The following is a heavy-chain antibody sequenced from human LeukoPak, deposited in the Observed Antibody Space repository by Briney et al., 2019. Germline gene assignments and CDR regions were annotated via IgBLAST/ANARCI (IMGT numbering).Heavy chain of an antibody. CDR1: GVSIRSYY. Sequence: SETLSLTCTVSGVSIRSYYWSWIRQPPGKGLEWIGYIYYSGSTNYNPSLKSRVTISVDTSKNQFSLKLSSVTAADTAVYYCAREGSSSWTNWFDPWGQGTLVIVSS. CDR2: IYYSGST. V-gene: IGHV4-59*01. D-gene: IGHD6-13*01. CDR3: AREGSSSWTNWFDP. J-gene: IGHJ5*02.